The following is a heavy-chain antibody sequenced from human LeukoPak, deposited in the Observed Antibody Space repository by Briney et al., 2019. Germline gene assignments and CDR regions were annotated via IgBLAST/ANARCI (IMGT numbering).Heavy chain of an antibody. V-gene: IGHV3-7*03. D-gene: IGHD3-10*01. J-gene: IGHJ6*04. CDR3: ARDLMVRGRSQKRGMDV. CDR1: GFTFSSYW. CDR2: IKQDGSEK. Sequence: GGSRGLSCAASGFTFSSYWMSWVRQAPGKGLEWVANIKQDGSEKYYVDSVKGRFTISRDNAKNSLYLQMNSLRAEDTAVYYCARDLMVRGRSQKRGMDVWGKGTTVTVSS.